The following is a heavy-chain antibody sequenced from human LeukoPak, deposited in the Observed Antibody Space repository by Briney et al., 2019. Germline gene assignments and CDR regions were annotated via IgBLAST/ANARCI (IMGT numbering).Heavy chain of an antibody. CDR3: AREGRGDY. D-gene: IGHD3-10*01. V-gene: IGHV1-24*01. Sequence: ASVKVSCKVSGYTLTELSMHWVRQAPGKGLEWMGGFDPEDGETLYAQRFQGRVTMTKDTSTDTVYMELSSLKSEDTAVYYCAREGRGDYWGQGTLVTVSS. J-gene: IGHJ4*02. CDR2: FDPEDGET. CDR1: GYTLTELS.